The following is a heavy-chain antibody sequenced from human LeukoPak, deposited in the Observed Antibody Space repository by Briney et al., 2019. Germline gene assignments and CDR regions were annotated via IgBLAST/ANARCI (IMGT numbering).Heavy chain of an antibody. CDR2: VYHSGST. Sequence: SETLSLTCAVSAFSINSGYYWGWIRQPPGKGLEWIGTVYHSGSTYYNPSLKSRVTMSVDTSKNQFSLKVYSVTAADTAVYYCARLGSGYTYFDYWGQGTLVTVSS. CDR1: AFSINSGYY. CDR3: ARLGSGYTYFDY. J-gene: IGHJ4*02. D-gene: IGHD3-22*01. V-gene: IGHV4-38-2*01.